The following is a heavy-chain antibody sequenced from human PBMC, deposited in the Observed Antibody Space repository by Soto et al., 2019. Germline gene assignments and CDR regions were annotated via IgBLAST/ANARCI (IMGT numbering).Heavy chain of an antibody. D-gene: IGHD6-13*01. Sequence: GESLKISCAASGFTFSNAWMNWVRQAPGKGLEWVGRIKSKTDGGTTDYAAPVKGRFTISRDDSKNTLYLQMNSLKTEDTAVYYCTTAAGIAAAVVHYYGMDVWGQGTTVTVSS. V-gene: IGHV3-15*07. CDR3: TTAAGIAAAVVHYYGMDV. J-gene: IGHJ6*02. CDR2: IKSKTDGGTT. CDR1: GFTFSNAW.